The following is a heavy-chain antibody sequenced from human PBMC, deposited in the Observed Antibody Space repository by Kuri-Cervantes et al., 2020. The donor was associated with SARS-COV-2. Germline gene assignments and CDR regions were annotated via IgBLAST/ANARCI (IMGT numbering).Heavy chain of an antibody. Sequence: GGSLRLSCAASGFTFDDYAMHWVRQAPGKGLEWVSGISWNSGSIGYADSVKGRFTISRDNAKNSLYLQMNSLRSEDTAVYYCAWLTDYGVPFDYWGQGTLVTVSS. CDR1: GFTFDDYA. V-gene: IGHV3-9*01. CDR2: ISWNSGSI. CDR3: AWLTDYGVPFDY. J-gene: IGHJ4*02. D-gene: IGHD4-17*01.